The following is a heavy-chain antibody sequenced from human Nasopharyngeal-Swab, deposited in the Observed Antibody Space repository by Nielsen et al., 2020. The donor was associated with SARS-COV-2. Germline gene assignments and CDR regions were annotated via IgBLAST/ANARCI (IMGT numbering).Heavy chain of an antibody. V-gene: IGHV3-30*04. CDR2: ISYDGSNK. Sequence: GESLKISCAASGFTFSSYAMHWVRQAPGKGLEWVAVISYDGSNKYYADSVKGRFTISRDNSKNTPYLQMNSLRAEDTAVYYCARDRSGYFLDYWGQGTLVTVSS. CDR1: GFTFSSYA. J-gene: IGHJ4*02. CDR3: ARDRSGYFLDY. D-gene: IGHD3-22*01.